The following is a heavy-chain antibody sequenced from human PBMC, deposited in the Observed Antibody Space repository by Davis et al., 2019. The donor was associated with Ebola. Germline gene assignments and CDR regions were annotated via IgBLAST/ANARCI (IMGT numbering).Heavy chain of an antibody. CDR3: ARVSSLGIIWYFDL. CDR1: GYTFTSYG. D-gene: IGHD7-27*01. J-gene: IGHJ2*01. Sequence: ASVKVSCKASGYTFTSYGFSWVRQAPGQGLEWMGWISTYNGHTNYAQRLQDRITMTTDTSTTTAYMELRSLRSDDTAVYYCARVSSLGIIWYFDLWGRGTLVTVSS. V-gene: IGHV1-18*04. CDR2: ISTYNGHT.